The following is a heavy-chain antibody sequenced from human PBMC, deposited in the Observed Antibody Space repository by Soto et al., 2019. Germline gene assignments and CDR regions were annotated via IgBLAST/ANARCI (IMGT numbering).Heavy chain of an antibody. Sequence: QVQLVQSGAEVKKPGASVTVSCKASGYTFSNYYIHWVRQPPGQGLEWMGIINPNGGSTTYAKKFQGRVTMTSDTSTSTVYMELSRLTSDATALYYCARDGWFSALRIPFGLDVWGQGTTVTVSS. D-gene: IGHD3-3*01. CDR2: INPNGGST. J-gene: IGHJ6*02. CDR3: ARDGWFSALRIPFGLDV. V-gene: IGHV1-46*01. CDR1: GYTFSNYY.